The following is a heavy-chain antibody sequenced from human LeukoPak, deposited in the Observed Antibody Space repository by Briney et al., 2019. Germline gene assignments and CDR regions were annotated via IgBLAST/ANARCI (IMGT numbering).Heavy chain of an antibody. V-gene: IGHV4-39*01. CDR1: GGSISSSSYY. D-gene: IGHD3-9*01. CDR3: ARGKNILTGYPFDY. CDR2: IYYSGST. J-gene: IGHJ4*02. Sequence: SETLSLTCTVSGGSISSSSYYWGWIRQPPGKGLEWIGSIYYSGSTYYNPSLKSRVTISVDTSKNQFSLKLSSVTAADTAVYYCARGKNILTGYPFDYWGQGTRVTVSS.